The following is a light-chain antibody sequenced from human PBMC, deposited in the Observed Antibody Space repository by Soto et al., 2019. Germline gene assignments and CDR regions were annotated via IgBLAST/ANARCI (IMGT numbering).Light chain of an antibody. CDR1: QSISNY. CDR3: HQSYITPRT. J-gene: IGKJ2*01. V-gene: IGKV1-39*01. CDR2: ATS. Sequence: DIQMTQSPSSLSASVGDRVTITCRASQSISNYLNWYQQKPGNAPKPLIYATSTLHSGVPSRFSGSGSGTDFTLTITSLQPEDFATYYCHQSYITPRTFGQGTNLEIK.